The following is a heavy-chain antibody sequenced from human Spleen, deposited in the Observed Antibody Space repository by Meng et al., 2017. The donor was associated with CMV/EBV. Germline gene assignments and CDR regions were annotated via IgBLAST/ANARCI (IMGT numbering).Heavy chain of an antibody. D-gene: IGHD5-24*01. Sequence: AASGFAFSSYAMDWVRQAPGKGLEWVAVMSYDGSDEFYADSVKGRFIISRNNSKNTLYLQTHSLGAEDTAVYYCARGVKRWLQLSSFWGQGTLVTVSS. CDR2: MSYDGSDE. CDR1: GFAFSSYA. CDR3: ARGVKRWLQLSSF. J-gene: IGHJ4*02. V-gene: IGHV3-30*04.